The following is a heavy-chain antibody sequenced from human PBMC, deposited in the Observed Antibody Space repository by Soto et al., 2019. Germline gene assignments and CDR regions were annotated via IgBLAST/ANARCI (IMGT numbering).Heavy chain of an antibody. D-gene: IGHD2-2*01. CDR1: GFSLSADGVG. Sequence: QITLKVSGPTLVKPTQTLTLTCTFSGFSLSADGVGVGWIRQPPGKALEWLALIYWDDDKRYRPSLKSRLTITKDTSKNQVVLTMTNMDPVDTATYYCAHAYGGTSWPNDAFDVWGQGTVVTVSS. CDR3: AHAYGGTSWPNDAFDV. J-gene: IGHJ3*01. V-gene: IGHV2-5*02. CDR2: IYWDDDK.